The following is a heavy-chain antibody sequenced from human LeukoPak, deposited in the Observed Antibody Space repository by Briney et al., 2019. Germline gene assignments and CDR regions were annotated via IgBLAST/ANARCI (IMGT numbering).Heavy chain of an antibody. Sequence: GGSLRLSCAASGFTFSSYWMSWVRQAPGKGLEWVANIKQEGSEKYYVDSVKGRFTISRDNAKNSLSLQMNSLRAEDTAVYYCARGGYSGYDPFDYWGQGTLVTVSS. CDR1: GFTFSSYW. J-gene: IGHJ4*02. V-gene: IGHV3-7*04. D-gene: IGHD5-12*01. CDR3: ARGGYSGYDPFDY. CDR2: IKQEGSEK.